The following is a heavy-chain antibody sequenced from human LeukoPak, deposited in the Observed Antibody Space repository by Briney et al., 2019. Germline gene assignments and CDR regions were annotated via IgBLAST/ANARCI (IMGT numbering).Heavy chain of an antibody. CDR3: ASDVDTAMAPSN. Sequence: SETLSLTCTVSVGSISSGSYYWSWIRQPAGKGLEWIGRIYTSGSTNYNPSLKSRVTISVDTSKNQFSLKLSSVTAADTAVYYCASDVDTAMAPSNWGQGTLVTVSS. D-gene: IGHD5-18*01. V-gene: IGHV4-61*02. CDR1: VGSISSGSYY. CDR2: IYTSGST. J-gene: IGHJ4*02.